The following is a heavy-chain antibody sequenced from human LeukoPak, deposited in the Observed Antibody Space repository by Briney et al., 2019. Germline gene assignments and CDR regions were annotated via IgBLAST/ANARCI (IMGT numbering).Heavy chain of an antibody. CDR3: ARDAIRGTSHWFDP. CDR1: GFTISSYA. Sequence: GGSLRLSCAASGFTISSYAMSWVRPAPGKGLEWVSVISGIGGGAKYADSVKGRFSISRDNSKNTMYLQMNSLRADDTAVYYCARDAIRGTSHWFDPWGQGTRVTVSS. CDR2: ISGIGGGA. J-gene: IGHJ5*02. D-gene: IGHD2-21*01. V-gene: IGHV3-23*01.